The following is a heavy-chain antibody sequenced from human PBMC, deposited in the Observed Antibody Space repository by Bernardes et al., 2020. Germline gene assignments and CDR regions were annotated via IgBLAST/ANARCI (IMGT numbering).Heavy chain of an antibody. D-gene: IGHD1-7*01. V-gene: IGHV4-39*01. J-gene: IGHJ3*02. CDR3: ASPGLITGTKFDAFDI. CDR1: GGSISSSSYY. Sequence: SETLSLTCTVSGGSISSSSYYWGWIRQPPGKGLEWIGSIYYSGSTYYNPSLKSRVTISVDTSKNQFSLKLSSVTAADTAVYYCASPGLITGTKFDAFDIWGQGTMVTVSS. CDR2: IYYSGST.